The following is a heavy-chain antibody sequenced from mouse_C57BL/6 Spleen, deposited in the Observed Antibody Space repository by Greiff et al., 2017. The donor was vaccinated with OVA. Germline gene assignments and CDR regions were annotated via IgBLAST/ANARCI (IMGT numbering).Heavy chain of an antibody. D-gene: IGHD1-1*01. V-gene: IGHV1-53*01. CDR2: INPSNGGT. J-gene: IGHJ2*01. Sequence: QVQLQQPGTELVKPGASVKLSCKASGYTFTSYWMHWVKQRPGQGLEWIGNINPSNGGTNYNEKFKSKATLPVDKSSSTAYLQLSSLTSEDSAVNYCARADTTGVDTTDDGGQGTTLTVSS. CDR1: GYTFTSYW. CDR3: ARADTTGVDTTDD.